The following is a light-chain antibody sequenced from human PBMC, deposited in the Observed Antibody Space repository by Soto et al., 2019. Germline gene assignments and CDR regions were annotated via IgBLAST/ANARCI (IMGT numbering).Light chain of an antibody. CDR3: QQYDNLPVT. CDR1: QDISNY. J-gene: IGKJ1*01. Sequence: DIPMTPSPSSLSASVGDRVTITWQASQDISNYLNWYQQKPGKAPKLLIYEASNLETGVPSRFSGSGSGTEFTCTISSLQPEDIATYYCQQYDNLPVTFGQGTKGEIK. V-gene: IGKV1-33*01. CDR2: EAS.